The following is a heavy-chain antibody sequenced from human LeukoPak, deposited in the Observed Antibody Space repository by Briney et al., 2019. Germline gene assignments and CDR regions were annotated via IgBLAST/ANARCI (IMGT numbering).Heavy chain of an antibody. CDR3: ARDRGGGHMDV. CDR1: GFIFSDYA. CDR2: ISGSGDAT. D-gene: IGHD2-15*01. J-gene: IGHJ6*03. V-gene: IGHV3-23*01. Sequence: GGSLRLSCATSGFIFSDYAVNWVRQAPGKGLEWVSIISGSGDATYYADSVKGRFTISRENAKNSLYLQMNSLRAWDTAVYYCARDRGGGHMDVWGKGTTVTISS.